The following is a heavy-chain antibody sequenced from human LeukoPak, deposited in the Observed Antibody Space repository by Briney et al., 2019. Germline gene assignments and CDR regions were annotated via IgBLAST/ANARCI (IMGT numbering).Heavy chain of an antibody. CDR2: INPNSGGT. CDR3: ARVYDILTGYYNAIYGY. J-gene: IGHJ4*02. V-gene: IGHV1-2*02. D-gene: IGHD3-9*01. CDR1: GYTFTGYY. Sequence: ASVKVSCKASGYTFTGYYMHWVRQAPGQGLEWMGWINPNSGGTNYAQKFQGRVTMTRDTSISTAYMELCRLRSDDTAVYYCARVYDILTGYYNAIYGYWGQGTLVTVSS.